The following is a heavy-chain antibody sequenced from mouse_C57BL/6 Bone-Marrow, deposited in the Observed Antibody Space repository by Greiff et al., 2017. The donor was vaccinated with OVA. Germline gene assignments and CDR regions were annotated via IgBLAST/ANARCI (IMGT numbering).Heavy chain of an antibody. V-gene: IGHV14-4*01. J-gene: IGHJ2*01. D-gene: IGHD1-1*01. CDR3: TVITTVVADY. Sequence: VQLQQSGAELVRPGASVKLSCTASGFNIKDDYMHWVKQSPEQGLEWIGWIDPENGDTEYASKFQGKATITADTSSNTAYLQLSSLTSEDTAVYYCTVITTVVADYWGQGTTLTVSS. CDR1: GFNIKDDY. CDR2: IDPENGDT.